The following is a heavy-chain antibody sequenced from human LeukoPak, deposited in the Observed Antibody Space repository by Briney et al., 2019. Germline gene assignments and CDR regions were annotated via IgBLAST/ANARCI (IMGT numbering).Heavy chain of an antibody. CDR1: GFTFSSYG. V-gene: IGHV3-30*19. J-gene: IGHJ3*02. CDR2: ISKDGNSQ. CDR3: AGESFDI. Sequence: PGRSLRLSCAASGFTFSSYGMHWVRQAPGKGLEWVAVISKDGNSQNYADSVKGRFTISRDNSKNTLYLQMNSLRPEDTAVYYCAGESFDIWGQGTTVTVSS.